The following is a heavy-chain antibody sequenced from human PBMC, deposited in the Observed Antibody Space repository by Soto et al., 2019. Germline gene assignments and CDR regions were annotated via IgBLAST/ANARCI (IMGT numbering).Heavy chain of an antibody. CDR1: GFTFDDYA. V-gene: IGHV3-9*01. CDR2: ISWNSGNI. D-gene: IGHD3-16*02. Sequence: EVQLVESGGGLVQPGRSLRLSCAASGFTFDDYAMHWVRQAPGKGLEWVSAISWNSGNIDYADSSKGRFTISRDNAKNSLYLQMNSLRTEDTALYYCAKGIGSSRGHAFDIWGQGTMVTVSS. J-gene: IGHJ3*02. CDR3: AKGIGSSRGHAFDI.